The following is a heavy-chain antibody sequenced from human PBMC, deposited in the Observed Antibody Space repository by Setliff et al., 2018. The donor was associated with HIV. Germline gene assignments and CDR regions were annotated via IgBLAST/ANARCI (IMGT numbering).Heavy chain of an antibody. D-gene: IGHD3-16*01. J-gene: IGHJ4*02. CDR2: IDPDRGDT. CDR3: AWGTQRPIDS. V-gene: IGHV1-69-2*01. Sequence: ASVKVSCKVSGYTFPDYYMQWVRQAPGKGLEWMGLIDPDRGDTVYAEKVQGRVTITADRSIDIAYMKLSSLTSEDTAMYFCAWGTQRPIDSWGQGTLVTVSS. CDR1: GYTFPDYY.